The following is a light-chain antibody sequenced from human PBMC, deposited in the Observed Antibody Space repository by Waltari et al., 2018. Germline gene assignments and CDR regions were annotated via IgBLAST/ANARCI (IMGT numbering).Light chain of an antibody. CDR2: RAS. CDR3: QQCYSSPYT. J-gene: IGKJ2*01. V-gene: IGKV4-1*01. CDR1: RSVLSSTNYNSY. Sequence: DIVMTQSPDSLAVSQGERATTHCTCSRSVLSSTNYNSYLGWYQQKPGQPPKLLISRASTRESGVPDRFRGSGSGTDFTLTISSLQAEDVAVYYCQQCYSSPYTFGQGTKLEIK.